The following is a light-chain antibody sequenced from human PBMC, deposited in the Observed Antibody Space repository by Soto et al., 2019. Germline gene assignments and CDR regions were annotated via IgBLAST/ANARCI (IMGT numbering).Light chain of an antibody. CDR2: AAS. Sequence: DIQMTQSPSSVSASVGDRVTITCRASQGINSWLAWYQQKPGKAPKLLIYAASSLQSGDPSRFSGSGSGTDFTLDISRLQPEDFATYYRRQANSFPLTFGGGTKVEIK. CDR1: QGINSW. CDR3: RQANSFPLT. J-gene: IGKJ4*01. V-gene: IGKV1-12*01.